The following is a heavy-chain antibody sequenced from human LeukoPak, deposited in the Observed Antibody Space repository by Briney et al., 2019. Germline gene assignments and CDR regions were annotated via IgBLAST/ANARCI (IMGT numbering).Heavy chain of an antibody. Sequence: GGSLRLSCAASGFTFSSYEMNWVRQAPGKGLEWVSYISSSGSTINYADSVKGRFTISRDKAKNSLYLQMNSLRAEDTAVYYCARDGDPNCSGGSCYFYYYYYGMDVWGKGTTVAVSS. CDR3: ARDGDPNCSGGSCYFYYYYYGMDV. J-gene: IGHJ6*04. V-gene: IGHV3-48*03. CDR2: ISSSGSTI. CDR1: GFTFSSYE. D-gene: IGHD2-15*01.